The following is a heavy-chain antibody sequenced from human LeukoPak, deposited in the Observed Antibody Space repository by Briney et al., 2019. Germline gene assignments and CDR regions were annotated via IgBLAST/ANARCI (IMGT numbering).Heavy chain of an antibody. CDR2: INPGSGET. Sequence: VASVKVSCKASGYTFIGYYMHWVRQAPGQGLEYMGWINPGSGETNYALKFQGRVTMTRDTSISTAYMELSRLRSDDTAVYYCARNQYYDSRGVLGYWGQGTLVTVSS. D-gene: IGHD3-22*01. CDR3: ARNQYYDSRGVLGY. CDR1: GYTFIGYY. J-gene: IGHJ4*02. V-gene: IGHV1-2*02.